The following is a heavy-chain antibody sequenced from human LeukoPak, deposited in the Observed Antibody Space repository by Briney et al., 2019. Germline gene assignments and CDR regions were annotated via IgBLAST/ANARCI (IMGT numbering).Heavy chain of an antibody. Sequence: GGSLRLSCAASGFTFTSYSMSWVRQAPGKGLEWVANIKQDGSKKNYVDSVKGRFTISRDNAKNSLYLQMNSLRAEDTAVYYCATPLDYYDSSGYRQGGDWGQGTLVTVSS. D-gene: IGHD3-22*01. CDR3: ATPLDYYDSSGYRQGGD. J-gene: IGHJ4*02. CDR2: IKQDGSKK. V-gene: IGHV3-7*03. CDR1: GFTFTSYS.